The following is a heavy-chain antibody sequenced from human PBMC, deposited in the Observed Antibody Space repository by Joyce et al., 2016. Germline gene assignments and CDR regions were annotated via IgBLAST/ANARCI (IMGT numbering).Heavy chain of an antibody. CDR1: GVSVSSAGYY. CDR3: ARGRGYYDSGGYFDS. V-gene: IGHV4-30-4*01. J-gene: IGHJ4*02. D-gene: IGHD3-22*01. Sequence: QVQLQESGPGLVKPSQTLSLTCSVSGVSVSSAGYYWSWIRQPPGMALEWVGYISYSGSSSYRPSLTHRLTISLDTPKNPFSLKLYSVTAADTAVYYCARGRGYYDSGGYFDSWGQGTLVTVSS. CDR2: ISYSGSS.